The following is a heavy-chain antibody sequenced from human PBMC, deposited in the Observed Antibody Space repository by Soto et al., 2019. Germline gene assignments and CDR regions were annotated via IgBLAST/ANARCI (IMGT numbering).Heavy chain of an antibody. CDR1: GYTFTSYG. Sequence: GASVKVSCKASGYTFTSYGISWVRQAPGQGLEWMGWISAYNGNTNYAQKLQGRVTMTTDTSTSTAYMELRSLRSDDTAVYYCARWGSSGYSGRFKPLNWFDPWGPGTLVTLFS. J-gene: IGHJ5*02. CDR2: ISAYNGNT. CDR3: ARWGSSGYSGRFKPLNWFDP. D-gene: IGHD3-22*01. V-gene: IGHV1-18*01.